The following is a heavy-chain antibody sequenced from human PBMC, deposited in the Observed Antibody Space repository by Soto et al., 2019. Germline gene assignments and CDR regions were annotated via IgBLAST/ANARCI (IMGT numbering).Heavy chain of an antibody. J-gene: IGHJ4*02. CDR3: AKRPGGLSSNLLSPYY. D-gene: IGHD3-9*01. Sequence: QVHLQESGPGLVEPWGTLSLTCSVSGVSINNDDWWAWVRQPPGRGLEWIGEIFHSGSYKYNPSLKSRVLISSDKSKNHFSLTLHSLTAADTAVYFCAKRPGGLSSNLLSPYYWGQGTLVTVSS. V-gene: IGHV4-4*02. CDR1: GVSINNDDW. CDR2: IFHSGSY.